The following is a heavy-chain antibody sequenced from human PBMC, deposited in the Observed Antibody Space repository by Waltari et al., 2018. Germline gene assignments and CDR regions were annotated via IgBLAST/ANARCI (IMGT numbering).Heavy chain of an antibody. J-gene: IGHJ3*02. CDR1: GGSISSYY. Sequence: QVQLQESGPGLVKPSETLSLTCTVSGGSISSYYWSWIRQPPGKGLEWIGYIYYSGSTNYNPSLKSRVTISVDTSKNQFSLKLSSVTAADTAVYYCARSGSYYYGSGDAFDIWGQGTMVTVSS. V-gene: IGHV4-59*01. CDR3: ARSGSYYYGSGDAFDI. D-gene: IGHD3-10*01. CDR2: IYYSGST.